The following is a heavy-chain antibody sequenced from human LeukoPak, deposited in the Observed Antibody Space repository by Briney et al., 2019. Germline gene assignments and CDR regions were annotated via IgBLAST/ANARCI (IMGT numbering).Heavy chain of an antibody. J-gene: IGHJ4*02. D-gene: IGHD3-22*01. CDR2: IQYDGTNK. Sequence: PGGSLRLSCAASGFTFSNYDMHWVRQAPAEGLEWVSFIQYDGTNKDYADSVKGRFSISRDNSKNTLYLQMNSLRGDDTAVYYCAKDPTIGRTPMIVVVSGFEYWGQGTQVTVSS. CDR3: AKDPTIGRTPMIVVVSGFEY. CDR1: GFTFSNYD. V-gene: IGHV3-30*02.